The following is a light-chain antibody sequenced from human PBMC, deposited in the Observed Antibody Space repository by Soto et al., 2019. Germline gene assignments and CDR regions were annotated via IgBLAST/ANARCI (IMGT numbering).Light chain of an antibody. J-gene: IGKJ4*01. CDR1: QSVLYSSNNKNY. CDR2: WAS. Sequence: DIVITHSPDSLSVSLGATSTINCKSSQSVLYSSNNKNYLAWYQQKPGQPPKLLIYWASTRESGVPDRFSGSGSGTDFTLTISSLQAEDVAVYYCQQYYSTPLTFGGGTKVDNK. CDR3: QQYYSTPLT. V-gene: IGKV4-1*01.